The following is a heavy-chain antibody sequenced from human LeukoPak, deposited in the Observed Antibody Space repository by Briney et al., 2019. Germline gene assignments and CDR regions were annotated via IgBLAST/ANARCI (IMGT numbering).Heavy chain of an antibody. CDR2: IYHSGST. Sequence: SETLSLTCTVCGYSISSGYYWGWIRQPPGKGLEWIGSIYHSGSTYYNPSLKSRVTISVDTSKNQFSLKLSSVTAADTAVYYCARDGRVSWPFDYWGQGTLVTVSS. D-gene: IGHD1-26*01. J-gene: IGHJ4*02. CDR3: ARDGRVSWPFDY. V-gene: IGHV4-38-2*02. CDR1: GYSISSGYY.